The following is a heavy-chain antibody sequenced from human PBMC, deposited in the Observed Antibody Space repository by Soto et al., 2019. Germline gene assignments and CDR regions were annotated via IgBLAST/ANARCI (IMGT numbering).Heavy chain of an antibody. V-gene: IGHV3-23*01. D-gene: IGHD3-10*01. CDR3: AKDSGLLWFGGWFDP. J-gene: IGHJ5*02. CDR2: ISGSGGST. CDR1: GFTFSSYA. Sequence: PGGSLRLSCAASGFTFSSYAMSWVRQAPGKGLEWVSAISGSGGSTYYADSVKGRFTISRDNSKNTLYLQMNSLRAEDTAVYYCAKDSGLLWFGGWFDPWGQGTLVTVSS.